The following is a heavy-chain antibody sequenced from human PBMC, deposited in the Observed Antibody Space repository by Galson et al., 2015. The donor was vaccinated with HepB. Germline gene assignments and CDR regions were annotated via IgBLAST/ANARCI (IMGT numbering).Heavy chain of an antibody. D-gene: IGHD3-22*01. CDR2: ISAYNGNT. J-gene: IGHJ4*02. V-gene: IGHV1-18*01. Sequence: SVKVSCKASGYTFTSYGISWVRQAPGQGLEWMGCISAYNGNTNYAQKLQGRVTMTTDTSTSTAYMELRSLRSDDTAVYYCARGEGSSGWEWVLYYYEISGYDPFYYWGQGTLVTVSS. CDR3: ARGEGSSGWEWVLYYYEISGYDPFYY. CDR1: GYTFTSYG.